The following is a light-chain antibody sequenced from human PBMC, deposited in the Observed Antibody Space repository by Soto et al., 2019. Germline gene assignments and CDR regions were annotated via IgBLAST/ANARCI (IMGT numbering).Light chain of an antibody. CDR2: EGS. V-gene: IGLV2-23*01. CDR3: CSSAGTSTFV. Sequence: QSVLTQPASVSGSPGQSITISCTGTSSDVGSYNFVSWYQQHPGKAPKLMIYEGSKRPSGVSNRFSGSKSGNTASLTISGLQAEYEADYYSCSSAGTSTFVFGTGTKLTVL. CDR1: SSDVGSYNF. J-gene: IGLJ1*01.